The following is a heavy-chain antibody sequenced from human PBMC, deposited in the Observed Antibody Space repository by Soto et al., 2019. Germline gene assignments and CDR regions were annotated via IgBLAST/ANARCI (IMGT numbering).Heavy chain of an antibody. D-gene: IGHD3-10*01. CDR2: INVYNGNT. Sequence: QVQLVQSGGEVKKPGASVKVSCKASGYTFTNYGISWVRQAPGQGLEWMGWINVYNGNTKYAQKVQGRVTMTTDTSTNTAYMELRSLRSDDTAVYYCARGVGSGSYYTQYNWFDPWGQGTLVTVSS. CDR3: ARGVGSGSYYTQYNWFDP. J-gene: IGHJ5*02. CDR1: GYTFTNYG. V-gene: IGHV1-18*01.